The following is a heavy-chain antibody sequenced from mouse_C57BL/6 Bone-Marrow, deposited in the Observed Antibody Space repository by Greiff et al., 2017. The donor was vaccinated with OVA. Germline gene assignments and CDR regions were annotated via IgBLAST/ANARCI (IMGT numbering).Heavy chain of an antibody. CDR3: ARRLFYYFDY. J-gene: IGHJ2*01. CDR2: ISGGGGNT. Sequence: EVLLVESGGGLVKPGGSLKLSCAASGFTFSSYTMSWVRQTPEQRLEWVATISGGGGNTYYPDSVKGRFTISRDNAKNTLYLQMSSLRSEDTALYYCARRLFYYFDYWGQGTTLTVSS. CDR1: GFTFSSYT. V-gene: IGHV5-9*01. D-gene: IGHD1-3*01.